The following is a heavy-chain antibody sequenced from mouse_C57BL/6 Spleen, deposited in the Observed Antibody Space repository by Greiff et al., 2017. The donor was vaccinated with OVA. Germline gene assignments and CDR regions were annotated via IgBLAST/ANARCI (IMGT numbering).Heavy chain of an antibody. CDR3: TRGGTTVVDWYFDV. D-gene: IGHD1-1*01. CDR1: GYTFTDYE. Sequence: VKLVESGAELVRPGASVTLSCKASGYTFTDYEMHWVKQTPVHGLEWIGAIDPETGGTAYNQKFKGKAILTADKSSSTAYMELRSLTSEDSAVYYCTRGGTTVVDWYFDVWGTGTTVTVSS. J-gene: IGHJ1*03. V-gene: IGHV1-15*01. CDR2: IDPETGGT.